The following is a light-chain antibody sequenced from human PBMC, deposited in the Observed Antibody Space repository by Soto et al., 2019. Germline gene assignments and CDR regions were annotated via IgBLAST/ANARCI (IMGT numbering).Light chain of an antibody. CDR2: DAS. CDR1: QSVTSN. V-gene: IGKV3-11*01. CDR3: QQRSSWPPIT. Sequence: DIVLTQSPYTLSVSPGEVASLSCWASQSVTSNLAWYQQKPGQPPRLLIFDASNRAAGVPARFSGSGSGTDFTLTIRSLEPEDFAVYFCQQRSSWPPITFGQGTRLEIK. J-gene: IGKJ5*01.